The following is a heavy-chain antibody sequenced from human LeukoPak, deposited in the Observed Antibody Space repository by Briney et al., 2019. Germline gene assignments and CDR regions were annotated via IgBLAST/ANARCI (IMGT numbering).Heavy chain of an antibody. D-gene: IGHD5-18*01. CDR2: INHSGST. CDR1: GGSFSGYY. CDR3: ARGIKWIQLWLTTEPYYYYMDV. V-gene: IGHV4-34*01. Sequence: PSETLSLTCAVYGGSFSGYYWSWIRQPPGKGLEWIGEINHSGSTNYNPSLKSRVTISVDTSKNQSSLKLSSVTAADTAVYYCARGIKWIQLWLTTEPYYYYMDVWGKGTTVTVSS. J-gene: IGHJ6*03.